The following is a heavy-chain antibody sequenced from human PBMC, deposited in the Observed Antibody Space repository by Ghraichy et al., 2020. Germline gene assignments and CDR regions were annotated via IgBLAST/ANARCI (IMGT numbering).Heavy chain of an antibody. D-gene: IGHD2-8*01. CDR3: ARDSAVNIVLMVWDWYFDL. J-gene: IGHJ2*01. CDR2: IKQDGSEK. V-gene: IGHV3-7*03. Sequence: GESLNISCAASGFTFSSYWMSWVRQAPGKGLEWVANIKQDGSEKYYVDSVKGRFTISRDNAKNSLYLQMNSLRAEDTAVYYCARDSAVNIVLMVWDWYFDLWGRGTLVTVSS. CDR1: GFTFSSYW.